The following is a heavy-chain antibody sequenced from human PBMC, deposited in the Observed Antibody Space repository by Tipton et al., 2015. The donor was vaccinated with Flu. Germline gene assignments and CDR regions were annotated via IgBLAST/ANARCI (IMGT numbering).Heavy chain of an antibody. D-gene: IGHD3-3*01. V-gene: IGHV3-11*01. CDR2: ISSSGRTI. J-gene: IGHJ6*02. Sequence: QLVQSGGGLVKPGGSLRLSCVASGFTFSDYYMSWIRQAPGKGLEWVSHISSSGRTINYADSVKGRFTISRDNAKNSLYLQMNSLRAEDTAVYYCARDHPPTITVLGEITDYFGMDVWGQGITVTVSS. CDR1: GFTFSDYY. CDR3: ARDHPPTITVLGEITDYFGMDV.